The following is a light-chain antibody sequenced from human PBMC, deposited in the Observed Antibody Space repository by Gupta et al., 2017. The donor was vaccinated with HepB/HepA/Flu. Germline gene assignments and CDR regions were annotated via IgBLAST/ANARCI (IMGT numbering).Light chain of an antibody. CDR2: DAS. V-gene: IGKV1-33*01. Sequence: DIQMTQSPYSLSASVGDRVTITCQASQDISKYLISHHQKPGKTPKFLIYDASNLETGVPSRFSGSGFGTDFTFTISSRQPEDSATYYCQQYDNPPPWTLSQGTKVEIK. J-gene: IGKJ1*01. CDR3: QQYDNPPPWT. CDR1: QDISKY.